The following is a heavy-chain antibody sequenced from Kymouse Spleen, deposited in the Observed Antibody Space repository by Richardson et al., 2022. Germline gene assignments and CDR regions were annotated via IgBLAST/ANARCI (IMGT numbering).Heavy chain of an antibody. CDR1: GFTFSSYG. D-gene: IGHD3-10*01. CDR2: IWYDGSNK. V-gene: IGHV3-33*01. Sequence: QVQLVESGGGVVQPGRSLRLSCAASGFTFSSYGMHWVRQAPGKGLEWVAVIWYDGSNKYYADSVKGRFTISRDNSKNTLYLQMNSLRAEDTAVYYCAREITMVRGVIITSWFDPWGQGTLVTVSS. CDR3: AREITMVRGVIITSWFDP. J-gene: IGHJ5*02.